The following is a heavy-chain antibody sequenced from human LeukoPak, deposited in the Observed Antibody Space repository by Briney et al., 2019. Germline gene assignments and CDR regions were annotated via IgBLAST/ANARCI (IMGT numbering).Heavy chain of an antibody. V-gene: IGHV4-59*01. Sequence: SETLSLTCTVSGGSISSYYWSRIRQPPGKGLEWIGYIYYSGSTNYNPSLKSRVTISVDTSKNQFSLKLGSVTAADTAVYYCARDRFIGGLAIDIWGQGTMVTVSS. CDR2: IYYSGST. J-gene: IGHJ3*02. CDR1: GGSISSYY. CDR3: ARDRFIGGLAIDI. D-gene: IGHD3-16*01.